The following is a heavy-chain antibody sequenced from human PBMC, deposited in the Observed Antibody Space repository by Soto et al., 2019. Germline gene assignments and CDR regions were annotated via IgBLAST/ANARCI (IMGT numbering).Heavy chain of an antibody. Sequence: ASAKVSCKASGGTFSSYGISWVRQAPGQGLEWMGGIIPMFDTGNYAQKFQGRATITADESTTTVYLELSSLTSEDTAVYYCARGRGAAKVYYYGMDVWGQGTTVTVSS. V-gene: IGHV1-69*13. D-gene: IGHD2-15*01. CDR3: ARGRGAAKVYYYGMDV. CDR2: IIPMFDTG. CDR1: GGTFSSYG. J-gene: IGHJ6*02.